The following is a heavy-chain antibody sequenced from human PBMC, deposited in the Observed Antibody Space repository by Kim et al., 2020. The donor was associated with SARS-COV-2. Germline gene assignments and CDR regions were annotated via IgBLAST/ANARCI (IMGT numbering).Heavy chain of an antibody. CDR2: VTSDGSNT. CDR3: ASLSTGYVWDKFDN. Sequence: GGSLRLSCVASGFTFSSYWMHWVRQAPGKGLVWVARVTSDGSNTSYADSVKGRFTISRDNARNTLYLQMNSLRAEDTAVYYCASLSTGYVWDKFDNWGQGTLVTVSS. J-gene: IGHJ4*02. V-gene: IGHV3-74*01. D-gene: IGHD3-16*01. CDR1: GFTFSSYW.